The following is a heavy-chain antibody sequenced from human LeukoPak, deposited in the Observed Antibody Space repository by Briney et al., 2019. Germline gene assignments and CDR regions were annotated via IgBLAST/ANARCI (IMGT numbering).Heavy chain of an antibody. J-gene: IGHJ4*02. CDR3: ARDHEYYYGSGSYYPGGCDY. D-gene: IGHD3-10*01. CDR2: INPSGGST. Sequence: ASVKVSCKASGYTFTSYYMHWVRQAPGQGLEWMGIINPSGGSTSHAQKFQGRVTMTRDTSTSTVYMELRSLRSEDTAVYYCARDHEYYYGSGSYYPGGCDYWGQGTLVTVSS. CDR1: GYTFTSYY. V-gene: IGHV1-46*01.